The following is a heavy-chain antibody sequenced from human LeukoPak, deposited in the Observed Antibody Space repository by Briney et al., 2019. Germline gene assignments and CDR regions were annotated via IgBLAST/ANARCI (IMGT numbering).Heavy chain of an antibody. D-gene: IGHD2-15*01. CDR2: IYYSGST. J-gene: IGHJ3*02. Sequence: PSETLSLTCTVSGGSISSYYWSWIRQPPGKGLEWIGYIYYSGSTNYNPSLKSRVTISVDTSKNQFSLKLSSVTAADTAVYYCAREEIVVVVAATWGALDIWGQGTMVTVSS. CDR1: GGSISSYY. CDR3: AREEIVVVVAATWGALDI. V-gene: IGHV4-59*01.